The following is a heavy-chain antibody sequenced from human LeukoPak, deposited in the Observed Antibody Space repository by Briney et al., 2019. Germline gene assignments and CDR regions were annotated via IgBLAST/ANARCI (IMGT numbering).Heavy chain of an antibody. D-gene: IGHD4-17*01. CDR3: ARDLSPDYGAYRLPGY. CDR1: GFTFSSYC. CDR2: INSDGSST. V-gene: IGHV3-74*01. J-gene: IGHJ4*02. Sequence: HPAGTLTLSCAASGFTFSSYCMHWVRQAPGKGLVWVAGINSDGSSTSYAYSVRGGFTISRENAKNMLYLQMNSLRADAAAVYYCARDLSPDYGAYRLPGYWGQETLVTVSS.